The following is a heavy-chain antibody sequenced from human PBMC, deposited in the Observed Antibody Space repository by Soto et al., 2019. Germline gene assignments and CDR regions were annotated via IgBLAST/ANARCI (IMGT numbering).Heavy chain of an antibody. CDR3: ARATGTTYYYYYGMDV. CDR1: GGSFSGYY. CDR2: INHSGST. Sequence: QVQLQQWGAGLLKPSETLSLTCAVYGGSFSGYYWSWIRQPPGKGQEWIGEINHSGSTNYNPSLKSRVTISVDTSKNQFSLKLSSVTAADTAVYYCARATGTTYYYYYGMDVWGQGTTVTVSS. V-gene: IGHV4-34*01. J-gene: IGHJ6*02. D-gene: IGHD1-1*01.